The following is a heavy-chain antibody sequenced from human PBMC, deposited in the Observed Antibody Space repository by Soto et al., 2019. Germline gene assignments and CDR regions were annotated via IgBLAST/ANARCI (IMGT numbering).Heavy chain of an antibody. Sequence: LEWVAVISYDGSNKYYADSVKGRFTISRDNSKNTLYLQMNSLRAEDTAVYYCAKDRRPYSSGWYHLDYWGQGTLVTVSS. D-gene: IGHD6-19*01. V-gene: IGHV3-30*18. J-gene: IGHJ4*02. CDR2: ISYDGSNK. CDR3: AKDRRPYSSGWYHLDY.